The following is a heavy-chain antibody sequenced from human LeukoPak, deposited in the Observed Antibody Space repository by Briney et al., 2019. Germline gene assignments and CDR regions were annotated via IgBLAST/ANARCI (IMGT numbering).Heavy chain of an antibody. D-gene: IGHD4-17*01. Sequence: SETLSLTCTVSGGSISSGGYYWSWIRQHPGKGLEWIGYIYYSGSTYYNPSLKSRVTISVDTSKNQFSLKLSSVTAADTAVYYCAREPGLTVTTYWYFDLWGRGTLVTVPS. CDR2: IYYSGST. CDR3: AREPGLTVTTYWYFDL. V-gene: IGHV4-31*03. J-gene: IGHJ2*01. CDR1: GGSISSGGYY.